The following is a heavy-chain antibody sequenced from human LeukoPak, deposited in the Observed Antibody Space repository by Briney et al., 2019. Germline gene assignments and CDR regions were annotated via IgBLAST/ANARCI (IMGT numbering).Heavy chain of an antibody. V-gene: IGHV3-11*04. D-gene: IGHD3-3*01. J-gene: IGHJ3*02. Sequence: GGSLRLSCAASGFTFSDYYMSWIRQAPGKGLEWVSYISTSGTTIYYADSVKGRFTISRDNAKKSLYLQMNSLRAEDTAVYYCARDVLRLSVEGASDIWGQGTKVTVSS. CDR3: ARDVLRLSVEGASDI. CDR2: ISTSGTTI. CDR1: GFTFSDYY.